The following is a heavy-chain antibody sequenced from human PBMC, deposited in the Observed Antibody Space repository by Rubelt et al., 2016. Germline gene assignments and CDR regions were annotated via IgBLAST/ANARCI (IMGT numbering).Heavy chain of an antibody. CDR1: GYTFTGYY. CDR3: ARDIGTDFDY. CDR2: INPNRGGT. Sequence: QVQLVQSGAEVKKPGASVKVSCKASGYTFTGYYMHWVRQAPGQGLEWMGWINPNRGGTKYAQKFQGRVTMTRETSISTAYMELSRLRSDDTAVYYCARDIGTDFDYWGQGTLVTVSS. J-gene: IGHJ4*02. V-gene: IGHV1-2*02. D-gene: IGHD1-26*01.